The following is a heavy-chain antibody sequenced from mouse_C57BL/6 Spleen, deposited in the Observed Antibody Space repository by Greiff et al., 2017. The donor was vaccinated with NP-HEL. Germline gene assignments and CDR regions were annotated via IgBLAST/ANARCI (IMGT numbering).Heavy chain of an antibody. J-gene: IGHJ1*03. CDR3: TTCWFARYFEG. CDR2: IDPENGDT. CDR1: GFNIKDDY. Sequence: EVKLVESGAELVRPGASVKLSCTASGFNIKDDYMHWVKQRPEQGLEWIGWIDPENGDTEYASKFQGKATITADTSSNTAYLQLSSLTSEDTAVYYCTTCWFARYFEGWGTGTTVTVAS. D-gene: IGHD2-2*01. V-gene: IGHV14-4*01.